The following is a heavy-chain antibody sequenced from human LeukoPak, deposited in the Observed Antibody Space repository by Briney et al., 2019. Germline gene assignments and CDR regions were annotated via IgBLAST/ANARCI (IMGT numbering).Heavy chain of an antibody. CDR3: AKAGRYYYYYMDV. V-gene: IGHV3-23*01. Sequence: GGSLRLSCAASGFTVSSNYMSWVRQAPGKGLEWVSAISGSGGSTYYADSVKGRFTISRDNSKNTLYLQMNSLRAEDTAVYYCAKAGRYYYYYMDVWGKGTTVTVSS. D-gene: IGHD1-14*01. J-gene: IGHJ6*03. CDR1: GFTVSSNY. CDR2: ISGSGGST.